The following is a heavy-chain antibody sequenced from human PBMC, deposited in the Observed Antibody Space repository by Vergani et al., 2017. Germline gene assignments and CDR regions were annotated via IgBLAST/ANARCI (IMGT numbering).Heavy chain of an antibody. J-gene: IGHJ4*02. V-gene: IGHV3-33*06. Sequence: QVQLEESGGGVVQPGRSLRLSCAGSGFTLSSHAMHWVRQAPGRGLEWVAFIWYDGSKEYYADSVKGRFTISRDNSKNTLYLHLKTLRAEYTGVYYCAKDYNIMGALHYWGQGTLVAVSS. D-gene: IGHD5-12*01. CDR3: AKDYNIMGALHY. CDR2: IWYDGSKE. CDR1: GFTLSSHA.